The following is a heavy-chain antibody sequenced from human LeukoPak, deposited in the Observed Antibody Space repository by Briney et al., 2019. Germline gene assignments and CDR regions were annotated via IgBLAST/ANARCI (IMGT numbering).Heavy chain of an antibody. V-gene: IGHV4-4*07. CDR3: AGDYDSSCYLLAY. CDR1: GGSISSYY. Sequence: PSETLSLTCTVSGGSISSYYWRWIRQPAGKGLEWIGRIYTSGSTNYNPSLKSRVTMSVDTSKNQFSLKLSSVTAADTAVYYCAGDYDSSCYLLAYWGQGTLVTVSS. CDR2: IYTSGST. D-gene: IGHD3-22*01. J-gene: IGHJ4*02.